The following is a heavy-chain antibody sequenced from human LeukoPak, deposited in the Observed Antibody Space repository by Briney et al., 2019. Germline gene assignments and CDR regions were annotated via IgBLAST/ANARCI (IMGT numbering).Heavy chain of an antibody. CDR3: ARRRLRSFYYFDY. CDR1: GGSISSGSYY. D-gene: IGHD3-3*01. Sequence: SETLSLTCTVSGGSISSGSYYWSWIRQPAGRGLEWIGRIYTSGSTNYNPSLKSRVTISVDTSKNQFSLKLSSVTAADTAVYYCARRRLRSFYYFDYWGQGTLVTVSS. V-gene: IGHV4-61*02. CDR2: IYTSGST. J-gene: IGHJ4*02.